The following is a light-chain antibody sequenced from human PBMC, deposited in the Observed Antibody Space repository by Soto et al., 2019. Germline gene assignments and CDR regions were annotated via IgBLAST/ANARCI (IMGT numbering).Light chain of an antibody. Sequence: QLVLTQSPSASASLGASVKLTCTLSSGHRSYAIAWHQQQPEKGPRFLMKINNDGRHTKGDGIPDRISGSSSGAESYLTISSLKSEDEADYYCQTWITGTWVFGGGTKLTV. V-gene: IGLV4-69*01. CDR1: SGHRSYA. CDR3: QTWITGTWV. J-gene: IGLJ3*02. CDR2: INNDGRH.